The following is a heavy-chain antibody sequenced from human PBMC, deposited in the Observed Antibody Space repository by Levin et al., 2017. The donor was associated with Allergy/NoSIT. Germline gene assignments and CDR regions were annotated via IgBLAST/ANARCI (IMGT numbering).Heavy chain of an antibody. Sequence: PSETLSLTCTVSGGSISSSSYYWGWIRQPPGKGLEWIGSIYYSGSTYYNPSLKSRVTISVDTSKNQFSLKLSSVTAADTAVYYCAREVEFGELAPVGWFDPWGQGTLVTVSS. CDR3: AREVEFGELAPVGWFDP. CDR1: GGSISSSSYY. V-gene: IGHV4-39*07. J-gene: IGHJ5*02. CDR2: IYYSGST. D-gene: IGHD3-10*01.